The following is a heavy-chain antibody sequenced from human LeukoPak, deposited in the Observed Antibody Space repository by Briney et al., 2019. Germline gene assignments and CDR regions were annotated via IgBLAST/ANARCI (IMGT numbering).Heavy chain of an antibody. Sequence: SETQSLTCAVYGGSFSGYYWSWIRQPPGKGLEWIGEINHSGSTNYNPSLKSRVTISVDTSKNQFSLKLSSVTAADTAVYYCARGLQRNDAFDIWGQGTMVTVSS. D-gene: IGHD4-11*01. CDR1: GGSFSGYY. CDR2: INHSGST. CDR3: ARGLQRNDAFDI. V-gene: IGHV4-34*01. J-gene: IGHJ3*02.